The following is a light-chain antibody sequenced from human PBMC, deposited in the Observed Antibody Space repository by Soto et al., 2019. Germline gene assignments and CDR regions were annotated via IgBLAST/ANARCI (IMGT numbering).Light chain of an antibody. J-gene: IGKJ4*01. Sequence: EIVIRHSQATLSVSPGARATLSSIPSKSVGSDLAWYQQKPGQAPRLVIYDIFTRATGVPTRISGSGSGTEFTLTISSLQSEDFAVYYCKQYNSWPLTFGGWTKVDIK. CDR2: DIF. CDR3: KQYNSWPLT. V-gene: IGKV3D-15*01. CDR1: KSVGSD.